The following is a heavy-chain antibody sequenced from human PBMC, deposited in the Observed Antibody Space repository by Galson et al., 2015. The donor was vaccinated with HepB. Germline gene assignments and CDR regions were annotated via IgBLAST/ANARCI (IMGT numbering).Heavy chain of an antibody. CDR2: IRASGTTT. Sequence: SLRLSCAASGFTFSSHNMAWVRQAPGKGLEWVSYIRASGTTTYYADSVKGRFTISRDNVNNLLYLQMNSLTDEDTAVYYCARDRSPTSRGWYYFDYWGQGTLVTVSS. CDR1: GFTFSSHN. CDR3: ARDRSPTSRGWYYFDY. V-gene: IGHV3-48*02. J-gene: IGHJ4*02. D-gene: IGHD3-22*01.